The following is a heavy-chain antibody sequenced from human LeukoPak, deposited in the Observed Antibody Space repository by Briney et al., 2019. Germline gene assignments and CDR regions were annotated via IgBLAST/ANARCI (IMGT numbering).Heavy chain of an antibody. CDR3: ARGLYCSSTTCNRGTFDI. Sequence: ASVKVSCKASGYTFTNYAISWVRQAPGQGLEWMGWISAYNGNTNYAQNFQGRVTMTTDTSTSTAYMELRSLRSDDTAVYYCARGLYCSSTTCNRGTFDIWGQGTLVTVSS. V-gene: IGHV1-18*01. CDR1: GYTFTNYA. CDR2: ISAYNGNT. D-gene: IGHD2-2*02. J-gene: IGHJ3*02.